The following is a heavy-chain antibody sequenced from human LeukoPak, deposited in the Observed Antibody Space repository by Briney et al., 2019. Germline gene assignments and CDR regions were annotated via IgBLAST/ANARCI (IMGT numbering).Heavy chain of an antibody. D-gene: IGHD3-22*01. CDR2: ISASRSNI. V-gene: IGHV3-48*01. Sequence: PGGSVRLSCAASGFTFNNYGMNWVRQAPGKGLEWVSYISASRSNINYADSVKGRFTISRDNARNSLYLQMNSLRVEDTAVYYCGRYGLNYYDSSGYLSDWGQGALVTVSS. CDR3: GRYGLNYYDSSGYLSD. J-gene: IGHJ4*02. CDR1: GFTFNNYG.